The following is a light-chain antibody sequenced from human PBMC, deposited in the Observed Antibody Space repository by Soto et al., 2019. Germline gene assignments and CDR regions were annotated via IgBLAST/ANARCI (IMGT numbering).Light chain of an antibody. V-gene: IGLV2-14*01. CDR3: SSYTSSYTLV. CDR2: EVS. CDR1: SSDVGGYDS. J-gene: IGLJ1*01. Sequence: QSVLTQPASVSGSPGQSITISCSGTSSDVGGYDSVSWYQQHPGKAPKVMIYEVSNRPSGVSNRFSGSKYGNTVSLTISGLQAEDKADYYCSSYTSSYTLVFGAGTKVTVL.